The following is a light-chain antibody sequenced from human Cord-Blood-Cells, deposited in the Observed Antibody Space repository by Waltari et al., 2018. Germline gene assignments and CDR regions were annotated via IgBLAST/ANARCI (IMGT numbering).Light chain of an antibody. CDR3: CSYAGTYTWV. Sequence: QSALTQPRSVSGSPGPSVTISCTGTSSDVVGYNYLSWYQQYPGKTPKFLIYDVSTRPSGVPDRFSGSKSGNTASLTISGLQAEDEADYYCCSYAGTYTWVFGGGTKLTVL. J-gene: IGLJ3*02. V-gene: IGLV2-11*01. CDR2: DVS. CDR1: SSDVVGYNY.